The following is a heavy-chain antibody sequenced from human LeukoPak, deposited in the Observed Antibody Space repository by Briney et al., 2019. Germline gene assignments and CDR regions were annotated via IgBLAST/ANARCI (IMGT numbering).Heavy chain of an antibody. D-gene: IGHD5-24*01. J-gene: IGHJ5*02. CDR1: GGTFSSYA. CDR2: IIPILGIA. Sequence: SVKVSCKASGGTFSSYAISWVRQAPGQGLEWMGRIIPILGIANYAQKFQGRVTITADKSTGTAYMELSSLRSEDTAVYYCARGTGYNYNWFDPWGQGTLVTVSS. V-gene: IGHV1-69*04. CDR3: ARGTGYNYNWFDP.